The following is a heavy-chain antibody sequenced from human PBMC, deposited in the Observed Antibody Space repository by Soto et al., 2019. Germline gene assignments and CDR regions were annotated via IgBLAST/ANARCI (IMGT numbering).Heavy chain of an antibody. Sequence: EVQLLESGGGFVRPGGSLRLSCEVSDFLVSNHPMSWVRRAPGKGLQWVSTIAGTGGSTYYLDSVRGRFTVSTDKAKTTLYLNMNILRDDDTAIYYCARGESDYYYYHMDVWGKGTPVTVSS. CDR1: DFLVSNHP. CDR2: IAGTGGST. D-gene: IGHD3-16*01. CDR3: ARGESDYYYYHMDV. J-gene: IGHJ6*03. V-gene: IGHV3-23*01.